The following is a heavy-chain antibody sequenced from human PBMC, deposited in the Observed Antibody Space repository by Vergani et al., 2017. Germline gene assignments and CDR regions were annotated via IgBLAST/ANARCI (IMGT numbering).Heavy chain of an antibody. V-gene: IGHV4-39*07. J-gene: IGHJ4*02. D-gene: IGHD3-3*01. CDR1: GGSISSSSYY. CDR3: ASSVVRFLEWLPSRFDY. CDR2: IYYSGST. Sequence: QLQLQESGPGLVKPSETLSLTCTVSGGSISSSSYYWGWIRQPPGKGLEWIGSIYYSGSTYYNPSLKSRVTISVDTSKNQFSLKLSSVTAADTAVYYCASSVVRFLEWLPSRFDYWGQGTLVTVSS.